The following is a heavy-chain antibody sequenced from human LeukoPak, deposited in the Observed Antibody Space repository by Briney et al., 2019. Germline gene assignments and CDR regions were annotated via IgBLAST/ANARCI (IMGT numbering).Heavy chain of an antibody. CDR1: GXTFRSYG. Sequence: GGSLRHSRAPSGXTFRSYGLHWGRPAPGEGVGWVGVLSYDGSNQYYAASVRGRFTISRDNSTYTLDLQMNSVRAEDTAVYYCVRDRAVLYALYYWGERTLVTVSS. J-gene: IGHJ4*02. CDR3: VRDRAVLYALYY. D-gene: IGHD3-10*01. CDR2: LSYDGSNQ. V-gene: IGHV3-30*03.